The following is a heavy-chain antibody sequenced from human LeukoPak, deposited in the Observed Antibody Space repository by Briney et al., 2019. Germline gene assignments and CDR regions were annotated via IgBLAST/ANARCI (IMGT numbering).Heavy chain of an antibody. CDR2: IIPIFCTA. CDR1: GGTFSSYA. Sequence: ASVKVSCKASGGTFSSYAISWVRQAPGQGLEWMGGIIPIFCTANYAQKFQGRVTITADESTSTAYMELSSLRSEDTAVYYCATYSSSWSGGDFDYWGQGTLVTVSS. J-gene: IGHJ4*02. D-gene: IGHD6-13*01. V-gene: IGHV1-69*13. CDR3: ATYSSSWSGGDFDY.